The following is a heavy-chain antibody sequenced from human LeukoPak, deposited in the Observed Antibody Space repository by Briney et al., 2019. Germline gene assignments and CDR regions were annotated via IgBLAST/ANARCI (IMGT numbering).Heavy chain of an antibody. CDR2: INTDGSST. Sequence: GGSLRLSCAASGFTFSSYWMHWVRQAPGKGLVWVSRINTDGSSTSYADSVKGRFTISRDNAKNTLYLQMNSLRAEDTAVYYCARDHSSPLWDYYYYYMDVWGKGTTVTVSS. CDR1: GFTFSSYW. CDR3: ARDHSSPLWDYYYYYMDV. D-gene: IGHD6-13*01. V-gene: IGHV3-74*01. J-gene: IGHJ6*03.